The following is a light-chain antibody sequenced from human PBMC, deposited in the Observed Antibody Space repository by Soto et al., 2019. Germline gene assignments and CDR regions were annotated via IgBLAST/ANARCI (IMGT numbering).Light chain of an antibody. V-gene: IGKV1-33*01. CDR2: GAS. CDR3: QQYDDLPLT. CDR1: QAIMFY. J-gene: IGKJ4*01. Sequence: DITMTQSPSSLSASVGDRVSITCLASQAIMFYLNWYQQKPGKAPKLLISGASNLEPGVPSRFTGSGSETMFTLTISSLQPEDFATYYCQQYDDLPLTFGGGTHVE.